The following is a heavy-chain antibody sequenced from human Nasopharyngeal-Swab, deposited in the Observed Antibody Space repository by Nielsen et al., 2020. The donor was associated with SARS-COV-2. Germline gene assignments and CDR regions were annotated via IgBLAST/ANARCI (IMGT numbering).Heavy chain of an antibody. CDR2: ISGSGGNG. Sequence: WIRQHPGKGLEWVSSISGSGGNGYYAESVKGRFTISRDNSKNTLYLHMNSLRAEDTAIYYCAKDRDDYGDYRGSETFHFDHWGQGTLVTVSS. D-gene: IGHD4-17*01. V-gene: IGHV3-23*01. J-gene: IGHJ4*02. CDR3: AKDRDDYGDYRGSETFHFDH.